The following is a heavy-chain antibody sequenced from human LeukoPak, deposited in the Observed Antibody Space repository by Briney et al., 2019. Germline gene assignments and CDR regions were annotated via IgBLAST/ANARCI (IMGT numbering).Heavy chain of an antibody. D-gene: IGHD5-24*01. Sequence: GGSPRLSCAASGFTFSSYGMHWVRQAPGKGLEWVTVISYDGSNKYYADSVKGRFTISRDNSKNTLYLQMNSLRAEDTAVYYCAKGLGLIKEMATILGPHDAFDIWGQGTMVTVSS. J-gene: IGHJ3*02. V-gene: IGHV3-30*18. CDR1: GFTFSSYG. CDR3: AKGLGLIKEMATILGPHDAFDI. CDR2: ISYDGSNK.